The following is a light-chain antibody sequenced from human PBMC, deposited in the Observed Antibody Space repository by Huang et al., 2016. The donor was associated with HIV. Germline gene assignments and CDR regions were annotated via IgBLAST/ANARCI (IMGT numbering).Light chain of an antibody. CDR1: QGIGTD. Sequence: AIQMTQSPSSLSASVGDRVTITCRASQGIGTDLGWYQQKPGKTPKLLIYAASNSQTGVPSRFSGSGSDTDFTLTISSLQPEDFATYYCLQVYNYPFTFGPGTKVDIK. CDR2: AAS. V-gene: IGKV1-6*01. CDR3: LQVYNYPFT. J-gene: IGKJ3*01.